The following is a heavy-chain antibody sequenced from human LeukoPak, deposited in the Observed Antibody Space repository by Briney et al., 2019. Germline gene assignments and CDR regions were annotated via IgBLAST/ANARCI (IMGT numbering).Heavy chain of an antibody. CDR1: GYTFTGYY. Sequence: ASVKVSCKASGYTFTGYYMHWVRQAPGQGLEWMGIINPSGGSTSYAQKFQGRVTMTRDTSTSTVYMELSSLRSEDTAVYYCARADGGKGYFDYWGQGTLVTVSS. CDR3: ARADGGKGYFDY. J-gene: IGHJ4*02. V-gene: IGHV1-46*01. CDR2: INPSGGST. D-gene: IGHD4-23*01.